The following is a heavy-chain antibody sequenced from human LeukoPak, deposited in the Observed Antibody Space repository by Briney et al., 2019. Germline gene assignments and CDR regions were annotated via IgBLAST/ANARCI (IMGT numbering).Heavy chain of an antibody. V-gene: IGHV3-30-3*01. CDR2: ILYDGSNK. J-gene: IGHJ4*02. Sequence: GGSLRLSCAASGFTFSSYAMHWVRQAPGKGLEWVAVILYDGSNKYYADSVKGRFTISRDNSKNTLYLQMNSLRAEDTAVYYCARVARYSSSWYGEVAYWGQGTLVTVSS. D-gene: IGHD6-13*01. CDR1: GFTFSSYA. CDR3: ARVARYSSSWYGEVAY.